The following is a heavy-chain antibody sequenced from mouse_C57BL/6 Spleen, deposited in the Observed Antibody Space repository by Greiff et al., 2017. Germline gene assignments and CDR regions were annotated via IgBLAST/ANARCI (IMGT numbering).Heavy chain of an antibody. J-gene: IGHJ3*01. D-gene: IGHD2-1*01. CDR3: TGNGNYGVAY. V-gene: IGHV1-15*01. Sequence: VKLMESGAELVRPGASVTLSCKASGYTFTDYEMHWVKQTPVHGLEWIGAIDPETGGTAYNQKFKGKAILTADKSSSTAYMELRSLTSEDSAVYYCTGNGNYGVAYWGQGTLVTVSA. CDR2: IDPETGGT. CDR1: GYTFTDYE.